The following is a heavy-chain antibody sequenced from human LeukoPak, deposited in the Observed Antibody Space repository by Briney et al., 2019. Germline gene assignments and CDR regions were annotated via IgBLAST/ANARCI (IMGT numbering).Heavy chain of an antibody. Sequence: SETLSLTCTVSGGSISSYYWSWIRQPPGKGLEWIGYIYYSGSTNYNPSLKSRVTISVGTSKNQFSLQLSSVTAADTAVYYCARVRSGAATNAFDYCGQGTLVTVSS. CDR1: GGSISSYY. J-gene: IGHJ4*02. CDR2: IYYSGST. D-gene: IGHD2-8*01. CDR3: ARVRSGAATNAFDY. V-gene: IGHV4-59*01.